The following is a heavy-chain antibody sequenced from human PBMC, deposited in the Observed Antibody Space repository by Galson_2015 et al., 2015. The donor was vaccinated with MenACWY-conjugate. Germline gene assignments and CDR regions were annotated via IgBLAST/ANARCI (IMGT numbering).Heavy chain of an antibody. D-gene: IGHD2-2*01. V-gene: IGHV3-21*01. J-gene: IGHJ4*02. CDR2: ISARSTYI. CDR3: AREGSNSYYLDY. Sequence: SLRLCCAASGFTFSSYTMIWVRQAPGQGLEWISSISARSTYIYYADSLRGRFTISRDNAKNSLHLQMDSLRAEDTAIYYCAREGSNSYYLDYWGQGTLVTVSS. CDR1: GFTFSSYT.